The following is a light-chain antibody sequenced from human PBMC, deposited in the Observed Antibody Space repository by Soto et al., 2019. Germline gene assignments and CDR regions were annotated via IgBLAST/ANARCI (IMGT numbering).Light chain of an antibody. CDR3: QQADSFPIT. CDR2: AAF. CDR1: EDINSR. V-gene: IGKV1-12*01. Sequence: DIQTTHSPSSVSASVVDRVTISCLASEDINSRLAWYQPKPGNAPKLLIYAAFILQSGVPSRFSGYGSGTDFTLSISSLQPEDFATYYCQQADSFPITCGQGTQLEIK. J-gene: IGKJ5*01.